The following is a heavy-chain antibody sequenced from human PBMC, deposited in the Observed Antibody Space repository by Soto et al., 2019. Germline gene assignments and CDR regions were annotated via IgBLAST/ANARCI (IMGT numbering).Heavy chain of an antibody. CDR2: IWYDGSNK. J-gene: IGHJ4*02. CDR1: GFTFSSYG. V-gene: IGHV3-33*01. CDR3: ASKARGTTWV. D-gene: IGHD4-17*01. Sequence: QVQLVESGGGVVQPGRSLRLSCAASGFTFSSYGMHWVRQAPGKGLEGVAVIWYDGSNKYYADSVKGRFTISRDNSKNTLYLQMNSLRAEDTAVYYCASKARGTTWVWGQGTLVTVSS.